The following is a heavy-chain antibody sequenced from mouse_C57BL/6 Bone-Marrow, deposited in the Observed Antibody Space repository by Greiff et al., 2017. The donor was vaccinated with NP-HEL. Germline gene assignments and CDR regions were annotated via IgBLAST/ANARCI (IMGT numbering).Heavy chain of an antibody. D-gene: IGHD2-1*01. V-gene: IGHV3-6*01. Sequence: EVQLQQSGPGLVKPSQSLSLTCSVTGYSITSGYYWNWIRQFPGNKLEWMGYISYDGSNNYNPSLKNRISITRDTSKNQFFLKLNSVTTEDTATYYGARGNYGFDYWGQGTTLTVSS. J-gene: IGHJ2*01. CDR2: ISYDGSN. CDR1: GYSITSGYY. CDR3: ARGNYGFDY.